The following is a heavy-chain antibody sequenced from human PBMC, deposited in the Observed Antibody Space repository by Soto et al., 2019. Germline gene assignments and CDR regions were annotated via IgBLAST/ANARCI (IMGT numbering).Heavy chain of an antibody. Sequence: GGSLRLSCAASGFTFSSYAMCWVRQAPGKGLEWVSAISGSGGSTYYADSVKGRFTISRDNSKNTLYLQMNSLRAEDTAVYYCATSGAYCGGDCYGYFDYWGQGTLVTVSS. J-gene: IGHJ4*02. CDR3: ATSGAYCGGDCYGYFDY. CDR1: GFTFSSYA. V-gene: IGHV3-23*01. D-gene: IGHD2-21*01. CDR2: ISGSGGST.